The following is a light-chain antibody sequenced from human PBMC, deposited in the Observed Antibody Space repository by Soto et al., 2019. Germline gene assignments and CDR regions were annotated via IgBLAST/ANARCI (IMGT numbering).Light chain of an antibody. Sequence: IQVTQSPSSLSSSVGDRFTITCRASQTISSWLAWYQQKPGKAPKLLIYKASTLKSGVPSRFSGSGSGTEFTLTISSLQPDDFATYYCQHYNSYSEAFGQGTKVDIK. CDR1: QTISSW. V-gene: IGKV1-5*03. CDR2: KAS. J-gene: IGKJ1*01. CDR3: QHYNSYSEA.